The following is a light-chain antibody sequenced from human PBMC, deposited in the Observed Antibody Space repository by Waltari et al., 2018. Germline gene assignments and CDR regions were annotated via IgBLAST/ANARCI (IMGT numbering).Light chain of an antibody. J-gene: IGKJ2*01. V-gene: IGKV1-5*03. CDR3: QQYNSWYT. Sequence: DIQMTQSPSTLSASVGDRVTITCRASQSISSLLAWYQQKPGKAPKLLIYKASSLESGVPSMFSGSGSGTEFTLTISSLQPDDFATYYCQQYNSWYTFGQGTKLEIK. CDR1: QSISSL. CDR2: KAS.